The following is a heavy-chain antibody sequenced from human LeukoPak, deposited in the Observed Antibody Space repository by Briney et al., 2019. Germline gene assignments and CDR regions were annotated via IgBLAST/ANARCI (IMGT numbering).Heavy chain of an antibody. CDR3: AKEYDSRSYYGR. CDR2: VSYDGSNK. V-gene: IGHV3-30*18. CDR1: GFTFSSYG. D-gene: IGHD3-10*01. Sequence: GSLRLSCAASGFTFSSYGMHWVRQAPGKGLEWVALVSYDGSNKYYAESVKGRFTISRDNSKNTLYLQMDSLRAEDTAVYYCAKEYDSRSYYGRWGQGTLVTVSS. J-gene: IGHJ4*02.